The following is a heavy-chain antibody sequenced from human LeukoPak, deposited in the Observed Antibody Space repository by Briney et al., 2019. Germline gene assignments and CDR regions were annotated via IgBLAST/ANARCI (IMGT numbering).Heavy chain of an antibody. J-gene: IGHJ6*03. CDR1: GYSFTSYW. V-gene: IGHV5-51*01. D-gene: IGHD3-10*01. CDR2: IYPGDSDT. Sequence: GESLNISCKGSGYSFTSYWIAWVRQMPGKGLEWLGIIYPGDSDTRYSPSFQGQVTISADRSISTAYLQWSSLKASDTAMYYCARVPGTSYYHYYMDVWGKGTTVTVSS. CDR3: ARVPGTSYYHYYMDV.